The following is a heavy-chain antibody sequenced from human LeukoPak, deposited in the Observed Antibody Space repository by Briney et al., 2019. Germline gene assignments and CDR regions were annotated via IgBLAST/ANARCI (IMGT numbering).Heavy chain of an antibody. J-gene: IGHJ4*02. D-gene: IGHD2-2*01. CDR2: ISSNGGST. V-gene: IGHV3-64*01. CDR3: ARGPDLYCSSTSCYASDY. Sequence: GGSLRLSCAASGFTFSSYAMHWVRKAPGKGLEYVSAISSNGGSTYYATSVKGRFTISRDNSKNTLYLQMGSLRAEDMAVYYCARGPDLYCSSTSCYASDYWGQGTLVTVSS. CDR1: GFTFSSYA.